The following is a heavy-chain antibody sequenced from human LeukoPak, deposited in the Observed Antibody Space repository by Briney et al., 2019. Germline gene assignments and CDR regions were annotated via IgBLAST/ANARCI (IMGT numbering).Heavy chain of an antibody. V-gene: IGHV3-48*01. CDR1: GFTFSSYS. CDR2: ISSSSSTI. J-gene: IGHJ3*02. D-gene: IGHD5-18*01. CDR3: ARDPRIQLWTYAFDI. Sequence: GGSLRLSCASSGFTFSSYSMNWVRQAPGKGLEWVSYISSSSSTIYYADSVKGRFTISRDNAKNTLYLQMNSLRAEDTAVYYCARDPRIQLWTYAFDIWGQGTMVTVSS.